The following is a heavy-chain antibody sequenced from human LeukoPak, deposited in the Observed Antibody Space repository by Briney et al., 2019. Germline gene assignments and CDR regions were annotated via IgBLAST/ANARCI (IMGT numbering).Heavy chain of an antibody. Sequence: PGGSLRLSCAASGFTVSSNYMSWVRQAPGKGLEWVSVIYSGGSTYYADSVKGRFTISRDNSKNTLYLQMNSLRAEDTAVYYCARVNRRWYYFDYWGQGTLVTVSS. V-gene: IGHV3-53*01. D-gene: IGHD6-13*01. CDR1: GFTVSSNY. CDR2: IYSGGST. J-gene: IGHJ4*02. CDR3: ARVNRRWYYFDY.